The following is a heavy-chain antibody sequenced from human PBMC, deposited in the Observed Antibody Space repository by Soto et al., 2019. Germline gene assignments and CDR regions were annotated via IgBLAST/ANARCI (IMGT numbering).Heavy chain of an antibody. V-gene: IGHV4-59*01. J-gene: IGHJ6*02. CDR3: ARSSSGDYYYGMDV. CDR2: IYYSGST. D-gene: IGHD3-22*01. CDR1: GGSISSYY. Sequence: SSETLSLTCTVSGGSISSYYWSWIRQPPGKGLEWIGYIYYSGSTNYNPSLKSRVTISVDTSKNQFSLKLSSVTAADTAVYYCARSSSGDYYYGMDVWGQGTTVTVSS.